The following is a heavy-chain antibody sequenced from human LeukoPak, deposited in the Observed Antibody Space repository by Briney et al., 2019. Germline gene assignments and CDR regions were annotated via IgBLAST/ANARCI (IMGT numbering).Heavy chain of an antibody. CDR2: IYYSGTT. CDR1: GGSISSSSYY. J-gene: IGHJ4*02. V-gene: IGHV4-39*01. D-gene: IGHD4-11*01. Sequence: PSETLSLTCTVSGGSISSSSYYWGWIRQPPGKGLEWIGSIYYSGTTYYNPSLKSRVTISVDTSKNQFSLNLSSVTAADTAVYYCARPAVKYSNYHFDYWSQGTLVTVSS. CDR3: ARPAVKYSNYHFDY.